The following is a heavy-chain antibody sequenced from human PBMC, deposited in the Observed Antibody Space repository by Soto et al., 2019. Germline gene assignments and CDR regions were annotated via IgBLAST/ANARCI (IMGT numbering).Heavy chain of an antibody. V-gene: IGHV4-61*03. CDR1: GGSVTSGI. CDR3: ARDGYYGSGSSFDY. D-gene: IGHD3-10*01. CDR2: ISYNGGT. Sequence: QVQLQESGPGLVKPSETLSLTCTVSGGSVTSGIWSWLRQPPGKALEWIGHISYNGGTNYSPSLRSRVAISLDTSGNHFSLHLSSVTAADSAVYYCARDGYYGSGSSFDYWGQGTLVTVSS. J-gene: IGHJ4*02.